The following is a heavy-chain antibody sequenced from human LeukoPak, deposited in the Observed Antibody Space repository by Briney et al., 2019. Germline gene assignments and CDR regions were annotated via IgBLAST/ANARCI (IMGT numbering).Heavy chain of an antibody. CDR3: ARGMYYDFWSGYHYFDY. CDR1: GGSFSGYY. CDR2: INHSGST. Sequence: SETLSLTCAVYGGSFSGYYWSWIRQPPGKGLEWIGEINHSGSTNYNPSLKSRVTISVDTPKNQFSLKLSSVTAADTAVYYCARGMYYDFWSGYHYFDYWGQGTLVTVSS. J-gene: IGHJ4*02. D-gene: IGHD3-3*01. V-gene: IGHV4-34*01.